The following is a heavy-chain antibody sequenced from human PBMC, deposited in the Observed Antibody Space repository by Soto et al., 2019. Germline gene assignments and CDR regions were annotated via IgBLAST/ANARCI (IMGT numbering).Heavy chain of an antibody. D-gene: IGHD6-19*01. V-gene: IGHV1-3*01. J-gene: IGHJ3*02. CDR3: ARDLIWSAGLGAFDI. Sequence: QVQLVQSGAAVKKPGASVKVSCKASGYTFTSYAMHWVRQAPGQRLEWMGWINAGNGNTTYSQKFQGRVTITRDTSASTADMELSSLGSEDTAVYYCARDLIWSAGLGAFDIWGQGTMVTVSS. CDR1: GYTFTSYA. CDR2: INAGNGNT.